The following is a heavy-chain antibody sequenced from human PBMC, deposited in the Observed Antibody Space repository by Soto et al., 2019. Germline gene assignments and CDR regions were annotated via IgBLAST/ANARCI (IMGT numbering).Heavy chain of an antibody. CDR1: GYTFTSYG. D-gene: IGHD3-10*01. J-gene: IGHJ4*02. CDR3: ASSNRITMVRGVSYYFDY. V-gene: IGHV1-18*01. Sequence: VQLVQSGAEVKKPGASVKVSCKASGYTFTSYGISWVRQAPGQGLEWMGWISAYNGNTNYAQKLQGRVTMTTDTSTSTAYMELRSLRSDDTAVYYCASSNRITMVRGVSYYFDYWGQGTLVTVSS. CDR2: ISAYNGNT.